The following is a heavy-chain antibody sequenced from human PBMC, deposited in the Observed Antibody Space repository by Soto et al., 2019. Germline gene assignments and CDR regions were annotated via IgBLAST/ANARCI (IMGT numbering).Heavy chain of an antibody. CDR2: ISYDGSNK. D-gene: IGHD3-3*01. J-gene: IGHJ4*02. CDR3: ARHKPDLPFLEWSYYFDY. Sequence: GGSLRLSCASSGFTSSSCAMHWVRQAPGKGLEWVALISYDGSNKYYAESVKGRFTISRDNSKTTLYLQMNSLRAEDTAVYYCARHKPDLPFLEWSYYFDYWGQGTLVTVSS. V-gene: IGHV3-30-3*01. CDR1: GFTSSSCA.